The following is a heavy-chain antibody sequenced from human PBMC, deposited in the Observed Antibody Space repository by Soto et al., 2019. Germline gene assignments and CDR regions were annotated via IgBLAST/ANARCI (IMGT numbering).Heavy chain of an antibody. V-gene: IGHV3-33*01. D-gene: IGHD2-2*01. Sequence: QVQLVESGGGVVQPGKSLRLSCVASGFTFSNYGMHWVRQAPGKGLEGVAVIWNDGSNKQYADSVKGRFTISRDNSKNTLYLEMNSLAGEDTAVYYCAREAIYCTGTSCRFDYWGQGTLVTVSS. CDR2: IWNDGSNK. CDR3: AREAIYCTGTSCRFDY. CDR1: GFTFSNYG. J-gene: IGHJ4*02.